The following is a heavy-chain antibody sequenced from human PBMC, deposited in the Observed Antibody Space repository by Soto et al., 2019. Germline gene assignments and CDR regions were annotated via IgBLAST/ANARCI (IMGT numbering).Heavy chain of an antibody. CDR3: ARGLEDSSGYYYLGGAFDI. J-gene: IGHJ3*02. CDR2: IYYSGST. V-gene: IGHV4-30-4*08. Sequence: SETLSLTCTVSGGSIDTGGYYWSWIRQPPGKGLEWIGYIYYSGSTYYNPSLKSRVTISVDTSKNQFSLKLSSVTAADTAVYYCARGLEDSSGYYYLGGAFDIWGQGTMVTVSS. CDR1: GGSIDTGGYY. D-gene: IGHD3-22*01.